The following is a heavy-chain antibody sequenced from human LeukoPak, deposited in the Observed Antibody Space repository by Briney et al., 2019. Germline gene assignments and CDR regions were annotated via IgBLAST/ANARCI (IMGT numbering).Heavy chain of an antibody. D-gene: IGHD3-22*01. CDR3: ATLSRGYYDDNFDY. J-gene: IGHJ4*02. V-gene: IGHV1-2*06. CDR1: GYTFTGYY. CDR2: INPKSGGT. Sequence: GASVKVSCKASGYTFTGYYMHWVRQAPGQGLEWMGRINPKSGGTNYAQKFQVRVTLTRDTSISTAYMELSRLRSDDTAVYYCATLSRGYYDDNFDYWGQGTLVAVSS.